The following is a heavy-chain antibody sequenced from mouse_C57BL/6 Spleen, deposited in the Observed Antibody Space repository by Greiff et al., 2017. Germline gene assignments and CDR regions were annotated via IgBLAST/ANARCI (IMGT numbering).Heavy chain of an antibody. CDR1: GYTFTSYW. Sequence: LQQPGAELVRPGSSVKLSCKASGYTFTSYWMHWVKQRPIQGLEWIGNIDPSDSETHYNQKFKDKATLTVDKSSSTAYMQLSSLTSEDSAVYYCAREGDYGHYFDYWGQGTTLTVSS. J-gene: IGHJ2*01. CDR2: IDPSDSET. V-gene: IGHV1-52*01. CDR3: AREGDYGHYFDY. D-gene: IGHD1-1*02.